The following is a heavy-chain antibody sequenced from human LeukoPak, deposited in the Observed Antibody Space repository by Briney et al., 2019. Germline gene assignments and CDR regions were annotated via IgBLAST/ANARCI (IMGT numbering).Heavy chain of an antibody. CDR1: GFTFSSYA. V-gene: IGHV3-23*01. J-gene: IGHJ4*02. CDR3: AKDLKYIVATDCGY. CDR2: ISGSGGST. Sequence: PGGSLRLSCAASGFTFSSYAMSWVRQAPGKGLEWVSAISGSGGSTYYADSVKGRFTISRDNSKNTLYLQMNSLRAEDTAVYYCAKDLKYIVATDCGYWGQETLVTVSS. D-gene: IGHD5-12*01.